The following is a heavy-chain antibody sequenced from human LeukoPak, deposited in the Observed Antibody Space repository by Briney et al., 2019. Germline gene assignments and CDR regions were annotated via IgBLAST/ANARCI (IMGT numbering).Heavy chain of an antibody. Sequence: SETLSLTCAVSGGSISSSNWWSWVRQPPGKGLEWIGEIYHSGSTNYNPSLKSRVTISVDKSKNQFSLKLRSVTAADTAVYYCARDPPLYCSGGSCYGGSADYWGQGTLVTVSS. D-gene: IGHD2-15*01. J-gene: IGHJ4*02. CDR3: ARDPPLYCSGGSCYGGSADY. V-gene: IGHV4-4*02. CDR1: GGSISSSNW. CDR2: IYHSGST.